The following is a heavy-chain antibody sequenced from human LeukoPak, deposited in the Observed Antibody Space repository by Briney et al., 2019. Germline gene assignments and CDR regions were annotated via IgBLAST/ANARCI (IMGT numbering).Heavy chain of an antibody. CDR1: GYTFTGYY. CDR2: INPNSGGT. J-gene: IGHJ4*02. D-gene: IGHD2-2*01. CDR3: ARGHFYCSSTSCPLGY. V-gene: IGHV1-2*04. Sequence: GASVKVSCKASGYTFTGYYMHWVRQAPGQGLEWMGWINPNSGGTNYAQKFQGWVTMTRDTSISTAYMELSRLRSDDTAVYYCARGHFYCSSTSCPLGYWGQGTLVTVSS.